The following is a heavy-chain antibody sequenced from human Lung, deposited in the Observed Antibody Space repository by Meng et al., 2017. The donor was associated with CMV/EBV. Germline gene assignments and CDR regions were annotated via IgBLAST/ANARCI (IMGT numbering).Heavy chain of an antibody. CDR1: GFSLSNARMG. Sequence: SGXXLVXPTETLTLTCTVSGFSLSNARMGVSWIRQPPGKALEWLAHIFSNDEKSYSTSLKSRLTISKDTSKSQVVLTMTNMDPVDTATYYCTRVGYSGSYCGGPYHYWXQGTRVTVSS. CDR2: IFSNDEK. D-gene: IGHD1-26*01. CDR3: TRVGYSGSYCGGPYHY. J-gene: IGHJ4*02. V-gene: IGHV2-26*01.